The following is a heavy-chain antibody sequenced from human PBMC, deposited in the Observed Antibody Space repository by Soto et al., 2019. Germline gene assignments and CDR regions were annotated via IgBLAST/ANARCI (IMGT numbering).Heavy chain of an antibody. CDR3: ARYSGDRSLSNWFDP. J-gene: IGHJ5*02. D-gene: IGHD4-17*01. CDR2: ISAYDGNT. CDR1: GYTFTSYD. Sequence: ASLKVSCKASGYTFTSYDMSWVRQAPGQGLEWMGWISAYDGNTNYAQKLQGRVTMTTDTSTSTAYMELRSLRSDDTAVFYCARYSGDRSLSNWFDPWGQGTLVTVSS. V-gene: IGHV1-18*04.